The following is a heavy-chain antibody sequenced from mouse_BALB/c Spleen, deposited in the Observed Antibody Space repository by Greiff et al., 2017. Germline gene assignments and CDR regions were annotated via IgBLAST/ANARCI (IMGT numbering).Heavy chain of an antibody. J-gene: IGHJ3*01. CDR3: AKEDYGSSYGAY. Sequence: EVQLQESGPELVKPGASVKISCKASGYSFTGYYMHWVKQSHVKSLEWIGRINPYNGATSYNQNFKDKASLTVDKSSSTAYMELHSLTSEDSAVYYCAKEDYGSSYGAYWGQGTLVTVSA. CDR2: INPYNGAT. CDR1: GYSFTGYY. V-gene: IGHV1-31*01. D-gene: IGHD1-1*01.